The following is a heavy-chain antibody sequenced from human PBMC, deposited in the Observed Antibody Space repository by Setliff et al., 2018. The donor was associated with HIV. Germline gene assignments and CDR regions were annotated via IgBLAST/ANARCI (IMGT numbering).Heavy chain of an antibody. CDR2: IYHSGRT. Sequence: SETLSLTCAVSDYSISSGYYWGWIRQLPGKGLECIGSIYHSGRTYNNPSLKSRVTISVDTSKNQFSLKLTSVTAADTAVYYCARTLRAAAMGYFDYWGQGTLVTVSS. J-gene: IGHJ4*02. CDR1: DYSISSGYY. V-gene: IGHV4-38-2*01. D-gene: IGHD5-18*01. CDR3: ARTLRAAAMGYFDY.